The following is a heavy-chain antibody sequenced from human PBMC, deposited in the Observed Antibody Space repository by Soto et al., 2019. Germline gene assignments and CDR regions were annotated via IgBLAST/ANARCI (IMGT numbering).Heavy chain of an antibody. Sequence: SETLSLTCTVSGGSISSYYWSWIRQPAGKGLEWIGRIYTSGSTNYNPSLKSRVTMSVGTSKNQFSLKLSSVTAADTAVYYCARDSGYCSGGSCYAGLNWFDPWGQGTLVTVSS. CDR2: IYTSGST. D-gene: IGHD2-15*01. J-gene: IGHJ5*02. CDR1: GGSISSYY. V-gene: IGHV4-4*07. CDR3: ARDSGYCSGGSCYAGLNWFDP.